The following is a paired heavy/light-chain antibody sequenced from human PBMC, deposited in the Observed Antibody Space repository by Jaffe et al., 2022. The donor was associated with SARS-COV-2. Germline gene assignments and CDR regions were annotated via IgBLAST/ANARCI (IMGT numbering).Light chain of an antibody. V-gene: IGKV1-5*03. CDR1: QNINRW. CDR3: HQFSKYGT. Sequence: DIQMTQSPSTLSASIGDTVTITCRASQNINRWLAWYQQKPGKVPKLLINEASILESGVPSRFSGSGSGTEFTLTISSLQPDDFGTYYCHQFSKYGTFGQGTKVEFK. CDR2: EAS. J-gene: IGKJ1*01.
Heavy chain of an antibody. CDR1: GFRFRDYG. Sequence: EVQLVESGEGLVQPGGSLRLSCAASGFRFRDYGMHWIRQAPGKGLEYASAISGNGGSTYYVESVRGRFTISRDNSKNTLFLQMGSLRTEDTGVYYCVRDVRGGFDFWGRGAVVTVSS. J-gene: IGHJ3*01. D-gene: IGHD6-25*01. CDR2: ISGNGGST. CDR3: VRDVRGGFDF. V-gene: IGHV3-64*02.